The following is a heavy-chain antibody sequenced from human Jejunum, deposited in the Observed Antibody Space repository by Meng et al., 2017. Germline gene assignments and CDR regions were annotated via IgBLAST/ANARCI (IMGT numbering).Heavy chain of an antibody. Sequence: LLRSEVEVKKPVSSVNVSCKASGYTFIDAYVHWVRQAPGQGLEWMGRIIPSISDAGSAQKFQGRVTLTWDTSISTAYMELSSLRSEDTAVYFCARVVDNEFDYWGQGTLVTVSS. CDR3: ARVVDNEFDY. CDR1: GYTFIDAY. CDR2: IIPSISDA. D-gene: IGHD2-8*01. V-gene: IGHV1-2*06. J-gene: IGHJ4*02.